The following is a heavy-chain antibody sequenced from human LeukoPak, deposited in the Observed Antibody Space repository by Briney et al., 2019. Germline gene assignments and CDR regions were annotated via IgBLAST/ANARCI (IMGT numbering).Heavy chain of an antibody. D-gene: IGHD5-18*01. J-gene: IGHJ4*02. V-gene: IGHV4-34*01. CDR2: INHSGST. CDR1: GGSFSGYY. CDR3: AREGYSYGPADY. Sequence: SETLSLTCAVYGGSFSGYYWSWIRQPPGKGLEWIGEINHSGSTNYNPSLKSRVTISVDTSKNQFSLKLSSVTAADTAVYYCAREGYSYGPADYWGQGTLVTASS.